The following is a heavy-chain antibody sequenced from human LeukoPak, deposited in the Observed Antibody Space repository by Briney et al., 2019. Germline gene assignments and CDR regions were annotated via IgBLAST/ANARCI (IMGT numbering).Heavy chain of an antibody. V-gene: IGHV3-23*01. CDR3: AKTHYDLLDV. J-gene: IGHJ6*02. CDR1: GYIFTSFY. Sequence: GESLKISCKGSGYIFTSFYIAWVRQIPGKGLEWVSAMNNGPGATFYRDSVRGRFTISRDDSKSTLYLQMNSLRAEDTGTYYCAKTHYDLLDVWGQGTTVTVSS. D-gene: IGHD5-12*01. CDR2: MNNGPGAT.